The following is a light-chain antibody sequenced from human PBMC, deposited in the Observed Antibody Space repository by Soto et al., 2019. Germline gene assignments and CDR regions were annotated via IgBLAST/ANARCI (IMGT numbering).Light chain of an antibody. CDR1: QSVSSSY. Sequence: EIVLTQSPGTLSLSPGERATLSCRASQSVSSSYLAWYQQKPGQAPRLLIYAASSRATGIPDRFSGSGSGTDFTLTISRLEPEDFAVYYCQQYGSSPRLTFGAGTKVDIK. CDR3: QQYGSSPRLT. J-gene: IGKJ4*01. V-gene: IGKV3-20*01. CDR2: AAS.